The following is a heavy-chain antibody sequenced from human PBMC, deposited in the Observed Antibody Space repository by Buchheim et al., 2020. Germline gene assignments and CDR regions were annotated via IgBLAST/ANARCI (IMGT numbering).Heavy chain of an antibody. Sequence: QLQLQESGPGLVKPSETLSLTCTVSGGSISSSSYYWGWIRQPPGKGLEWIGSIYYSGSTYYNPSLKSRVTISVDTSKNQFSLKLSSVTAADTAVYYCARRLGGRGYYYYYYYMDVWGKGTT. J-gene: IGHJ6*03. CDR3: ARRLGGRGYYYYYYYMDV. D-gene: IGHD5-12*01. CDR2: IYYSGST. V-gene: IGHV4-39*01. CDR1: GGSISSSSYY.